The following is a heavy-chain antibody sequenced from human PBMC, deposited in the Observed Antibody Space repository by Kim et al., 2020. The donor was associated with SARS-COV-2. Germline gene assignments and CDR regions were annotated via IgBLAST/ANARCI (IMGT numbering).Heavy chain of an antibody. CDR3: AREYSSSWIRLLTEYFQ. J-gene: IGHJ1*01. CDR1: GFTFSSYG. CDR2: ISYDGSNK. D-gene: IGHD6-6*01. Sequence: GGSLRLSCAASGFTFSSYGMHWVRQAPGKGLEWVAVISYDGSNKYYADSVKGRFTISRDNSKNTLYLQTNSLRAEDTAVYYCAREYSSSWIRLLTEYFQ. V-gene: IGHV3-30*03.